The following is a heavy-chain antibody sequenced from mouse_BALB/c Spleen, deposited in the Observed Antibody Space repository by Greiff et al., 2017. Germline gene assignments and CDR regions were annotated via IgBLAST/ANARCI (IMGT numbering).Heavy chain of an antibody. Sequence: VMLVESGPGLVAPSQSLSITCTVSGFSLTSYGVHWVRQPPGKGLEWLGVIWAGGSTNYNSALMSRLSISKDNSKSQVFLKMNSLQTDDTAMYYCAREVDYAMDYWGQGTSVTVSS. CDR1: GFSLTSYG. CDR3: AREVDYAMDY. D-gene: IGHD1-1*02. J-gene: IGHJ4*01. CDR2: IWAGGST. V-gene: IGHV2-9*02.